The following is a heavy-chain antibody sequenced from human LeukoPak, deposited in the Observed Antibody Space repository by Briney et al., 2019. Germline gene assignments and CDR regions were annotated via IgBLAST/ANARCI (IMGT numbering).Heavy chain of an antibody. D-gene: IGHD3-10*01. V-gene: IGHV1-18*01. CDR2: ISAYNGNT. CDR3: ARDSHGSGSYRDY. Sequence: ASVKVSCKASGYTFTTYGISWVRQAPGQGLEWMGWISAYNGNTNYAQKLQGRVTMTTDTSTSTVHMELRSLRSDDTAVYYCARDSHGSGSYRDYWGQGTLDTVSS. J-gene: IGHJ4*02. CDR1: GYTFTTYG.